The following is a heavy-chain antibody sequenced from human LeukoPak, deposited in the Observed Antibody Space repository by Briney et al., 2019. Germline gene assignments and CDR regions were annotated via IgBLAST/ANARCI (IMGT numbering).Heavy chain of an antibody. CDR2: VYTSGST. CDR1: GGSISSGGYY. CDR3: ARDQALGYGWPTVLAIDI. J-gene: IGHJ3*02. Sequence: SETLSLTCTVSGGSISSGGYYWSWIRQPAGKGLEWIGRVYTSGSTNYNPSLKSRVTISIDTSKNQFSLNLSSVTAADTAVYYCARDQALGYGWPTVLAIDIWGQGTMVTVSS. D-gene: IGHD6-19*01. V-gene: IGHV4-61*02.